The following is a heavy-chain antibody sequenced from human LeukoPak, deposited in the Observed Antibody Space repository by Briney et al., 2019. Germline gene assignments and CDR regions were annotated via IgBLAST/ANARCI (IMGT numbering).Heavy chain of an antibody. CDR2: IYSSGST. J-gene: IGHJ5*02. Sequence: SETLSLTCTVSGVSISSSSYYWGWIRQPPGKGLEWIGSIYSSGSTYYNPSLKSRVTISVDTSKNQFTLKLSSVSAAGTAIYYCARLGGGGFRTWGKGTLDIVSS. CDR1: GVSISSSSYY. V-gene: IGHV4-39*06. D-gene: IGHD1-26*01. CDR3: ARLGGGGFRT.